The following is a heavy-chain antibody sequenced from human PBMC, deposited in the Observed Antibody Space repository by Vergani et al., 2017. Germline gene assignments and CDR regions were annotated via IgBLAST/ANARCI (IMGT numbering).Heavy chain of an antibody. D-gene: IGHD3-3*01. V-gene: IGHV4-39*01. CDR1: GGSISSSSYY. CDR2: IYYSGST. J-gene: IGHJ4*02. Sequence: QLQLQESGPGLVKPSETLSLTCTVSGGSISSSSYYWGWIRQPQGKGLEWIGSIYYSGSTYYNPSLKSRVTISVDTSKNQFSLKLSSVTAADTAVYYCATTYYDFWSGYPSNYFDYWGQGTLVTVSS. CDR3: ATTYYDFWSGYPSNYFDY.